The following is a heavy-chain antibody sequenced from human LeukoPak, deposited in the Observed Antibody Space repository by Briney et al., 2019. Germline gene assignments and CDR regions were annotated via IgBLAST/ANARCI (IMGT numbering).Heavy chain of an antibody. D-gene: IGHD2-15*01. Sequence: PGGSLRLSCAASGFTFRNYAMHWVRQAPGKGLECVSLIYSGDSTYYADSVKGRFTISRDNSKNTLHLQMNSLRAEDTAVYYCARPFLGYCSGGGCYFGYWGQGTLVTVSS. V-gene: IGHV3-66*01. J-gene: IGHJ4*02. CDR2: IYSGDST. CDR3: ARPFLGYCSGGGCYFGY. CDR1: GFTFRNYA.